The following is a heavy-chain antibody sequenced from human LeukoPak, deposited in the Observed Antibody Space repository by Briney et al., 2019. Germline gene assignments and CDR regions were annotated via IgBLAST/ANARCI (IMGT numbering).Heavy chain of an antibody. Sequence: GGSLTLSCAASGFTFSSYAMSWVRQAPGKGREGVSAISGSGGSTYYADSVKGRFTISRDNSKNTLYLQMNSLRAEDTAVYYCAKDPSPAGYYFDYWGQGTLVTVSS. CDR3: AKDPSPAGYYFDY. D-gene: IGHD2-2*01. V-gene: IGHV3-23*01. CDR2: ISGSGGST. CDR1: GFTFSSYA. J-gene: IGHJ4*02.